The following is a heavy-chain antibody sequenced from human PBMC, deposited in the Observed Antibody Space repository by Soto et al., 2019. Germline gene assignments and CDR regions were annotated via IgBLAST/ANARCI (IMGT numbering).Heavy chain of an antibody. V-gene: IGHV1-18*01. Sequence: ASVKVSCKASGYTFTSYGISWVRQAPGQGLEWMGWISAYNGNTNYAQKLQGRVTMTTDTSTSTAYMELRSLRSDDTAVYYCASSTSANIVVLTATHMTGVFDLWRQGTMGTVS. CDR2: ISAYNGNT. J-gene: IGHJ3*01. CDR3: ASSTSANIVVLTATHMTGVFDL. D-gene: IGHD2-21*02. CDR1: GYTFTSYG.